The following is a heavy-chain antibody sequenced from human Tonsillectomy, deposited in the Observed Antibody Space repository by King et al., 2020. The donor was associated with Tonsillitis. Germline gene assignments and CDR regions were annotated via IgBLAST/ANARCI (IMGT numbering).Heavy chain of an antibody. D-gene: IGHD6-13*01. J-gene: IGHJ5*02. Sequence: VQLVQSGAEVKKPGASVKVSCKASGYTFTSYAMHWVRQAPGQRLEWMGWINAGNGNTKYSQKFQGRVTITRDTSASTAYMELSSLRSEDAAVYYCATSTWYDDWFDPWGQGTLVTVSS. CDR2: INAGNGNT. V-gene: IGHV1-3*01. CDR1: GYTFTSYA. CDR3: ATSTWYDDWFDP.